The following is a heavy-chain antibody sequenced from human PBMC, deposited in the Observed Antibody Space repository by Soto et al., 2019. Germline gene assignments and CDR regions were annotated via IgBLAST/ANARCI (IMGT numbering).Heavy chain of an antibody. CDR2: INWNSGSI. V-gene: IGHV3-9*01. Sequence: GGSLRLSCAASGFTFDYYAMHWVRQVPGKGLEWVSGINWNSGSIGYGDSVKGRFAISRDNAKNSLHLQMNSLSAEDTAFYYCVKDESINWYSGHFRHWGQGTLVTVSS. CDR1: GFTFDYYA. CDR3: VKDESINWYSGHFRH. D-gene: IGHD6-13*01. J-gene: IGHJ1*01.